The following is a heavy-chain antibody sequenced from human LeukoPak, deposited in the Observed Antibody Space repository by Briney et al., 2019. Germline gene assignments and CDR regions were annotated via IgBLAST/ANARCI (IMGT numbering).Heavy chain of an antibody. D-gene: IGHD6-13*01. Sequence: ASVKVSCKASAYTFTDYFIHRVRQAPGQGLEWMGWINPNSGGTNYAQKFQGRVTMTRDTSISTAYMELSRLRSDDTAVYYCARDYSIIAAAGLDYWGQGTLVTVSS. J-gene: IGHJ4*02. V-gene: IGHV1-2*02. CDR1: AYTFTDYF. CDR3: ARDYSIIAAAGLDY. CDR2: INPNSGGT.